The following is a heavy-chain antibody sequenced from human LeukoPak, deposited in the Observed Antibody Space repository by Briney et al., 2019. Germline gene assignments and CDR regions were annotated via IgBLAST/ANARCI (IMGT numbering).Heavy chain of an antibody. Sequence: ASVKVSFKASGYTFTIYAMHWVRQAPGQRLEWMGWINAGNGNTKYSQKFQGRVTITADESTSTAYMELSSLRSEDTAVYYCARGSYGYIENYWGQGTLVTVSS. CDR3: ARGSYGYIENY. D-gene: IGHD5-18*01. J-gene: IGHJ4*02. CDR2: INAGNGNT. CDR1: GYTFTIYA. V-gene: IGHV1-3*01.